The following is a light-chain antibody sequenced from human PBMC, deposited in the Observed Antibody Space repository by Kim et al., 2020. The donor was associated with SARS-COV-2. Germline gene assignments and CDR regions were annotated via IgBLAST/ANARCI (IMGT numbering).Light chain of an antibody. CDR3: QQRSSWPLT. J-gene: IGKJ4*01. Sequence: LSPGERASRSCRARQSVDTYSAWYQQRSGQAPRVLIYDASNRATGIPARFSGSGSGTDFTLTISSLQPEDFAVYYCQQRSSWPLTFGGGTKVDIK. V-gene: IGKV3-11*01. CDR1: QSVDTY. CDR2: DAS.